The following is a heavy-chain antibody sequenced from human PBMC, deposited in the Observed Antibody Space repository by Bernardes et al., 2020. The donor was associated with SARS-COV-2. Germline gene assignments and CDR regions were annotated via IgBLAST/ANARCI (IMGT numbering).Heavy chain of an antibody. V-gene: IGHV5-51*01. D-gene: IGHD2-21*02. CDR2: IYPGDSDT. J-gene: IGHJ4*02. Sequence: GGSLKISCKGSGYSFTSYWIGWVRQMPGKGLEWMGIIYPGDSDTRYSPSFQGQVTISADKSISTAYLQWSSLKASDTAMYYCARLPERHCGGDCSGYYFDYWGQGTLVTVSS. CDR3: ARLPERHCGGDCSGYYFDY. CDR1: GYSFTSYW.